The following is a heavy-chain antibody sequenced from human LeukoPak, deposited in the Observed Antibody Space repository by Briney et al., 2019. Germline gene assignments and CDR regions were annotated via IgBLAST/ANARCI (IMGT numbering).Heavy chain of an antibody. CDR1: GFTFSHYG. J-gene: IGHJ4*02. CDR3: ARDPLTHFDY. V-gene: IGHV3-7*01. CDR2: IKQDGSEK. Sequence: PGGSLRLSCAASGFTFSHYGVHWVRQAPGKGLEWVANIKQDGSEKYYVDSVKGRFTISRDNAKNSLYLQMNSLRAEDTAVYYCARDPLTHFDYWGQGTLVTVSS.